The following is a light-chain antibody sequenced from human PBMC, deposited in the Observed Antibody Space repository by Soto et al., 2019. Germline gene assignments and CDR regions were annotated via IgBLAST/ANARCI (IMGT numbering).Light chain of an antibody. CDR1: QSVSSSY. CDR3: QQYGSSPPMYT. Sequence: EIVLTQSPGTLSLSPGERATLSCRASQSVSSSYLAWYQQKPGQAPRLLIYGASSRATGIPDRFSGSGSGTDFPFTISRLEPEDFAVYYCQQYGSSPPMYTFGQGTKLEIK. J-gene: IGKJ2*01. V-gene: IGKV3-20*01. CDR2: GAS.